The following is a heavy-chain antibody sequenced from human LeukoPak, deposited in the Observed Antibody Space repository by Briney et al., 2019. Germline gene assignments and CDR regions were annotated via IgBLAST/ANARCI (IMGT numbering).Heavy chain of an antibody. Sequence: PGGSLRLSCAASGFTFDDYAMHWVRQAPGKGLEWVSLISWDGGSTYYADSVKGRFTISRDNSKNSLYLQMNSLRAEDTALYYCAKGMDYYDSSGYYGYWGQGTLVPVSS. J-gene: IGHJ4*02. V-gene: IGHV3-43D*03. D-gene: IGHD3-22*01. CDR3: AKGMDYYDSSGYYGY. CDR1: GFTFDDYA. CDR2: ISWDGGST.